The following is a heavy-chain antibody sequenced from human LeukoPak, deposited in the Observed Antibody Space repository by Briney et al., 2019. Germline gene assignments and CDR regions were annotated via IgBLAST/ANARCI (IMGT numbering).Heavy chain of an antibody. CDR3: AILGATAGY. V-gene: IGHV3-53*04. D-gene: IGHD1-26*01. CDR2: IYSGGRT. CDR1: GFTFSSYG. Sequence: QPGRSLRLSCAVSGFTFSSYGMHWVRQAPGKGLEWVSIIYSGGRTDYADSVKGRFSISRHNSENTLFLQMNSLRAEDTAVYYCAILGATAGYWGQGTLVTVSS. J-gene: IGHJ4*02.